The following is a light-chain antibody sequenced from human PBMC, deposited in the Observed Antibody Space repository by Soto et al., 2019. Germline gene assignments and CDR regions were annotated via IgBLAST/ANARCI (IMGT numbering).Light chain of an antibody. CDR3: QQYSSWPPFT. CDR2: DTS. J-gene: IGKJ5*01. V-gene: IGKV3-15*01. Sequence: EIVLTQSPGTLSLSPGERATLSCRASQSVSSSYLAWYQQKPGQAPRLLIYDTSTRATGIPARFSGSGSGTEFTLTISSLQSEDFAVYYCQQYSSWPPFTFGQGTRLENK. CDR1: QSVSSSY.